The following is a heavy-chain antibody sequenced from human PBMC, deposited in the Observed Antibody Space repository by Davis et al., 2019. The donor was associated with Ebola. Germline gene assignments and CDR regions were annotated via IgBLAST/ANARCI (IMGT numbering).Heavy chain of an antibody. Sequence: GESLKISCAASGFTFSSYSMNWVRQAPGKGLEWVAVIWYDGSNKYYADSVKGRFTISRDNSKNTLYLQMNSLRAEDTAVYYCARDEGSGWWTFDYWGQGTLVTVSS. CDR2: IWYDGSNK. D-gene: IGHD6-19*01. J-gene: IGHJ4*02. V-gene: IGHV3-33*08. CDR1: GFTFSSYS. CDR3: ARDEGSGWWTFDY.